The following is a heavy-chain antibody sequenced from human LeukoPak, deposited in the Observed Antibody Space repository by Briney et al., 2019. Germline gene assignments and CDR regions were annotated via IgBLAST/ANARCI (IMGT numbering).Heavy chain of an antibody. CDR2: IYHSGST. V-gene: IGHV4-38-2*02. Sequence: SETLSLTCTVSGYFISSGYYWGWIRQPPGKGLEWIGEIYHSGSTNYNPSLKSRVTISVDKSKNQFSLKLSSVTAADTAVYYCAREPREGSRDGMDVWGQGTTVTVSS. D-gene: IGHD6-13*01. J-gene: IGHJ6*02. CDR1: GYFISSGYY. CDR3: AREPREGSRDGMDV.